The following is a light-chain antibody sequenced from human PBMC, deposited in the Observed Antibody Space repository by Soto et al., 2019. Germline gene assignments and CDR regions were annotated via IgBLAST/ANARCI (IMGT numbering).Light chain of an antibody. CDR2: AAS. J-gene: IGKJ2*01. Sequence: DIQMTQPPSSLSASVGDRVTITCRARQSISSYLNWYQRKPGKAPKLLIYAASSLQRGAPSRFSGSGSGTDFTLTIRSLQPEEFSTYYCQQRYSTPYTFGQGTKLEIK. V-gene: IGKV1-39*01. CDR3: QQRYSTPYT. CDR1: QSISSY.